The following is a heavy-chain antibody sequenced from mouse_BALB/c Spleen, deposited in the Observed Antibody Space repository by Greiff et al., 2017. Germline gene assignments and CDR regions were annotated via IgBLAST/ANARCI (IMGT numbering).Heavy chain of an antibody. CDR1: GFTFSNYW. J-gene: IGHJ4*01. V-gene: IGHV6-6*02. CDR2: IRLKSNNYAT. CDR3: TRGGDYAMDY. Sequence: EVQLQESGGGLVQPGGSMKLSCVASGFTFSNYWMNWVRQSPEKGLEWVAEIRLKSNNYATHYAESVKGRFTISRDDSKSSVYLQMNNLRAEVTGIYYCTRGGDYAMDYWGQGTSVTVSS.